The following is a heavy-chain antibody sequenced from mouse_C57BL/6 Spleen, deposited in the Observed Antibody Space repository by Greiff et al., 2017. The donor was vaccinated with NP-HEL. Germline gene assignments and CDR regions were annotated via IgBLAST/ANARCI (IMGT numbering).Heavy chain of an antibody. J-gene: IGHJ2*01. V-gene: IGHV5-4*01. CDR2: ISDGGSYT. D-gene: IGHD4-1*01. CDR3: ARDQTGTRYYFDY. CDR1: GFTFSSYA. Sequence: DVQLVESGGGLVKPGGSLKLSCAASGFTFSSYAMSWVRQTPEKRLEWVATISDGGSYTYYPDNVKGRFTISRDNAKNNLYLQMSHLKSEDTAMYYCARDQTGTRYYFDYWGQGTTLTVSS.